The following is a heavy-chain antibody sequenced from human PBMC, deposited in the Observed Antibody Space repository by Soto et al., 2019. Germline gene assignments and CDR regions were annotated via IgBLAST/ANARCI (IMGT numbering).Heavy chain of an antibody. Sequence: GASVKVSCKASGGTFSSYAISWVRQAPGQGLEWMGGIIPIFGTANYAQKFQGRVTITADESTSTAYMELSSLRSEDTAVYYCARDRGIVVVPAAIRRPYYGMDVWGQGTTVTVSS. V-gene: IGHV1-69*13. CDR1: GGTFSSYA. CDR3: ARDRGIVVVPAAIRRPYYGMDV. CDR2: IIPIFGTA. D-gene: IGHD2-2*02. J-gene: IGHJ6*02.